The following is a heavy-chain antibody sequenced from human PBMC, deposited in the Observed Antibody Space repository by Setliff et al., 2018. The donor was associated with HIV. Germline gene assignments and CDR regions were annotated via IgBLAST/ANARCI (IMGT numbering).Heavy chain of an antibody. D-gene: IGHD1-26*01. Sequence: GPTLVNPTQTLTLTCTFSGLSLSTSGMCVSWIRQPPGKALEWLARIDWDDDKYYNTSLKTRLTISKDTSKNQVVLTMTNVDPVDTATYYCARMGSGSYSMYYFDYWGQGTLVTVSS. V-gene: IGHV2-70*11. CDR1: GLSLSTSGMC. J-gene: IGHJ4*02. CDR3: ARMGSGSYSMYYFDY. CDR2: IDWDDDK.